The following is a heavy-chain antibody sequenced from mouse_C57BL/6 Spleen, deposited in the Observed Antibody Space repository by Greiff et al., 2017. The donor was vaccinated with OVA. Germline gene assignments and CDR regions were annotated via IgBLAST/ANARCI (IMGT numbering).Heavy chain of an antibody. Sequence: QVQLQQPGAELVMPGASVKISCKASGYAFSSYWMNWVKQRPGKGLEWIGQIYPGDGDTNYNGKFKGKATLTADKSSSTAYMQLSSLTSEDSAVYFCARSLITTRDAMDYWGQGTSVTVSS. J-gene: IGHJ4*01. V-gene: IGHV1-80*01. CDR1: GYAFSSYW. CDR2: IYPGDGDT. CDR3: ARSLITTRDAMDY. D-gene: IGHD1-1*01.